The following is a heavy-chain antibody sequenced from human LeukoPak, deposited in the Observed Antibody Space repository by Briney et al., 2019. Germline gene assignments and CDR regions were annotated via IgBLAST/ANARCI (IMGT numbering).Heavy chain of an antibody. J-gene: IGHJ4*02. V-gene: IGHV3-15*07. Sequence: GGSLRLSCAASGFTLSNARMNWVRQAPGKGLEWVGRIKSKTKGGTTDYAAPVKGRFTISRDDSKNTLYLQMNSLRIEDTAVYYCTTDVYLMVRGAYWGQGTLVTVSS. CDR1: GFTLSNAR. CDR2: IKSKTKGGTT. D-gene: IGHD3-10*01. CDR3: TTDVYLMVRGAY.